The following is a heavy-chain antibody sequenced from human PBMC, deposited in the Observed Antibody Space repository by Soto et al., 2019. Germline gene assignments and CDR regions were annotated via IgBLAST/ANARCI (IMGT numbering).Heavy chain of an antibody. CDR1: RFTFSDFA. CDR2: IGGGGTDT. CDR3: AKDAVSYNGKWDWFDS. Sequence: DVQLLESGGGLVQPGGSLTLSCAASRFTFSDFAMNWVRQAPGKGLEWVSSIGGGGTDTYYADSVKGRFTISRDSSKNTLYLQMDRLRDEGTAVYYCAKDAVSYNGKWDWFDSWGQGTLVIVSS. J-gene: IGHJ5*01. V-gene: IGHV3-23*01. D-gene: IGHD1-20*01.